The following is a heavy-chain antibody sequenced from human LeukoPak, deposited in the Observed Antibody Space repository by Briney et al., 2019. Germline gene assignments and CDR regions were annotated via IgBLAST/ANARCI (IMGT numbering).Heavy chain of an antibody. V-gene: IGHV1-2*02. D-gene: IGHD6-13*01. Sequence: ASVKVSCKASRYIFTSYYIHWVRQAPGQGLEWMGWINPNNGGTKYAQKFQGRVTMTTDTSITTAYMELSRLRSDDTAMHYCVRDRGSSWFADYWGQGTLLTVSS. CDR2: INPNNGGT. J-gene: IGHJ4*02. CDR3: VRDRGSSWFADY. CDR1: RYIFTSYY.